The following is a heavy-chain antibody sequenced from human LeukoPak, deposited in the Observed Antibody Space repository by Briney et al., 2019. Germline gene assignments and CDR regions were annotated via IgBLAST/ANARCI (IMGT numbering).Heavy chain of an antibody. Sequence: GGSLRLSCAASGFTVSSNYMSWVSQAPGKGLEWVSVIYSGGSTYYADSVRGRFTISRDNSKNTLYLQMNSLRVEDTAVYYCARGEYSSSWYKTNWFDPWGQGTLVTVSS. CDR3: ARGEYSSSWYKTNWFDP. J-gene: IGHJ5*02. CDR2: IYSGGST. CDR1: GFTVSSNY. D-gene: IGHD6-13*01. V-gene: IGHV3-53*01.